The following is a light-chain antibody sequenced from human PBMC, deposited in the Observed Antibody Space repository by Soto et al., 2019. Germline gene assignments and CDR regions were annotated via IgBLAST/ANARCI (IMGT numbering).Light chain of an antibody. V-gene: IGKV3-15*01. Sequence: EIVMTQSPATLFVSPGERATLSCRTSQSISSSLAWYQQKPGQAPRLLIYGASTRATGIPARFSGSGSGTEFTLTISSLQSEDFAVYYCQQYNNGPTYTFGQGTKLEIK. CDR3: QQYNNGPTYT. J-gene: IGKJ2*01. CDR1: QSISSS. CDR2: GAS.